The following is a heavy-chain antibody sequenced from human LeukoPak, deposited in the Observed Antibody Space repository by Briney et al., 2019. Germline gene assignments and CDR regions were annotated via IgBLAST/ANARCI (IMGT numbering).Heavy chain of an antibody. J-gene: IGHJ4*02. CDR2: ISSNGGST. CDR3: ATHDYGDYASDY. Sequence: PGGSLRLSCAASGFTFSSYAMHWVRQALGKGLEYVSAISSNGGSTYYANSVKGRFTISRDNSKNTLYLQMGSLRAEDMAVYYCATHDYGDYASDYWGQGTLVTVSS. V-gene: IGHV3-64*01. D-gene: IGHD4-17*01. CDR1: GFTFSSYA.